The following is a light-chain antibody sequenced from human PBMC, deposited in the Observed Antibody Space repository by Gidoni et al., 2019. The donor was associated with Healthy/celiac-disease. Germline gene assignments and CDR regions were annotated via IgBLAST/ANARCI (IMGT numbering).Light chain of an antibody. V-gene: IGKV3-11*01. CDR2: DAS. CDR1: QSVSSY. Sequence: DIVLTQSPATLSLSPGERATLSCRASQSVSSYLAWYQQKPGQAPRLLIYDASNRATGIPARFSSSGSGTDFTLTISSLEPEDVAVYYCQQRSNWPLTFXGXTKVEIK. J-gene: IGKJ4*01. CDR3: QQRSNWPLT.